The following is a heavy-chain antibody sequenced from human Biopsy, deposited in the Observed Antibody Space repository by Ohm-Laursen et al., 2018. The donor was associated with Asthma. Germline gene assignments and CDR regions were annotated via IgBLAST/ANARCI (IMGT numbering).Heavy chain of an antibody. V-gene: IGHV4-39*01. CDR3: VRGSSSWHHGPFHYYYGLDV. Sequence: GTLSLTCSLSSGSGGYMRSGNYYWGWIRQPPGKGLEWIGSIYYSGTTYYNPSLESRVTVSADTSKNQFSLKLTSVAAADTAVYYCVRGSSSWHHGPFHYYYGLDVWGQRTTATVSS. CDR2: IYYSGTT. D-gene: IGHD6-13*01. CDR1: SGSGGYMRSGNYY. J-gene: IGHJ6*02.